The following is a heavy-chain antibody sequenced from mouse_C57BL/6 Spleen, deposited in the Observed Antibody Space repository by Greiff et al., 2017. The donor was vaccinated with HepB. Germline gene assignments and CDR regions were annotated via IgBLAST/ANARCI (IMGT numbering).Heavy chain of an antibody. CDR2: INPSSGYT. CDR3: ANGYEYDGWYFDV. CDR1: GYTFTSYW. D-gene: IGHD2-4*01. Sequence: QVQLKESGAELAKPGASVKLSCKASGYTFTSYWMHWVKQRPGQGLEWIGYINPSSGYTKYNQKFKDKATLTADKSSSTAYMQLSSLTYEDSAVYYCANGYEYDGWYFDVWGTGTTVTVSS. J-gene: IGHJ1*03. V-gene: IGHV1-7*01.